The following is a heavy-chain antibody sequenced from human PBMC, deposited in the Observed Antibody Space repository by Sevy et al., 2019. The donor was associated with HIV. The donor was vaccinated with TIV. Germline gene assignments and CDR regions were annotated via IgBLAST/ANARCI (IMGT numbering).Heavy chain of an antibody. CDR3: AKDGYTTVTTYYYYYYMDV. V-gene: IGHV3-23*01. J-gene: IGHJ6*03. Sequence: GGSLRLSCAASGFTFSSYAMSWVRQAPGKGLEWVSAISGSGGSTYYAYSVKGRFTISMDNSKNPLYLQMNSLRAEDTAVYYCAKDGYTTVTTYYYYYYMDVWGKGTTVTVSS. D-gene: IGHD4-17*01. CDR2: ISGSGGST. CDR1: GFTFSSYA.